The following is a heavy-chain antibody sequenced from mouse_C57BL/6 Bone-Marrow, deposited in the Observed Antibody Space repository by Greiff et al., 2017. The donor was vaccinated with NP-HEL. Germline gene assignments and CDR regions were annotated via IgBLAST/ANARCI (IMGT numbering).Heavy chain of an antibody. CDR2: IDPSDSYT. CDR3: ARSIYYGYDRFAY. D-gene: IGHD2-2*01. Sequence: VQLQQPGAELVKPGASVKLSCKASGYTFTSYWMQWVKQRPGQGLEWIGEIDPSDSYTNYNQKFKGKATLTVDTSSSTAYMQLSSLTSEYSAVYYCARSIYYGYDRFAYWGQGTLVTVSA. V-gene: IGHV1-50*01. CDR1: GYTFTSYW. J-gene: IGHJ3*01.